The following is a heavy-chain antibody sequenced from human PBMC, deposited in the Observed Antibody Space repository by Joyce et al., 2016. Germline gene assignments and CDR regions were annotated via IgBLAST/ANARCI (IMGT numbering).Heavy chain of an antibody. V-gene: IGHV4-39*01. J-gene: IGHJ3*01. CDR3: ARPRDEGQTHALDL. CDR1: GGSISSMNYY. D-gene: IGHD3-10*01. Sequence: QLQLQESGPGLVKPSETLSLSCTVSGGSISSMNYYWVWIRQPPGKGLEWIGTISYTGSTYDKPSLQGRVTISADTSKNQFSLRLTSATAADTAVYYCARPRDEGQTHALDLWGQGTMVTVSS. CDR2: ISYTGST.